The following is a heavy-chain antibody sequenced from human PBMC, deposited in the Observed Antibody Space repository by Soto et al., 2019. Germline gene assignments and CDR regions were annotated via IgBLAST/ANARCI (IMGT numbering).Heavy chain of an antibody. V-gene: IGHV1-3*01. J-gene: IGHJ6*03. Sequence: ASVKVSCKASGYTFTSYAMHWVRQAPGQRLEWMGWINAGNGNTKYSQKFQGRVTITRDTSASTAYMELSSLRSEDTAVYYCARGPEGILVYYYMDVWGKGTTVT. D-gene: IGHD3-9*01. CDR3: ARGPEGILVYYYMDV. CDR2: INAGNGNT. CDR1: GYTFTSYA.